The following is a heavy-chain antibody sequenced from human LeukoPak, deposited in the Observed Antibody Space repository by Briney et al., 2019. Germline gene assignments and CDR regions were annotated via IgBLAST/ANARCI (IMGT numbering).Heavy chain of an antibody. D-gene: IGHD6-13*01. CDR1: GFTFSSYS. CDR2: ISSSSSTI. J-gene: IGHJ3*02. Sequence: PGGSLRLSCAASGFTFSSYSMNWVRQAPGKGLEWVSYISSSSSTIYYADSVKGRLTISRDNAKNSLYLQMNSLRAEDTAVYYCWGYRSSSWYHGAFDIWGQGTMVTVSS. V-gene: IGHV3-48*01. CDR3: WGYRSSSWYHGAFDI.